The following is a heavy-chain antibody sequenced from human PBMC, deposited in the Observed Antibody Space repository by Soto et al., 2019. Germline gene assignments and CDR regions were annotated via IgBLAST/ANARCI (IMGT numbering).Heavy chain of an antibody. J-gene: IGHJ4*02. CDR2: IYPGDSDT. V-gene: IGHV5-51*01. D-gene: IGHD1-20*01. CDR3: ARQIVGITGSPGDFDY. Sequence: PGESLKISCKGSGYSFTSYWIGWVRQMPGKGLEWMGIIYPGDSDTRYSPSFQGQVTISADKSISTAYLQWSSLKASDTAMYYCARQIVGITGSPGDFDYWGQGTLVTVSS. CDR1: GYSFTSYW.